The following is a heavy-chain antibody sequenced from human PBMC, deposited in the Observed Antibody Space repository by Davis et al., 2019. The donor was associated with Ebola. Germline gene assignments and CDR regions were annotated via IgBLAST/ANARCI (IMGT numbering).Heavy chain of an antibody. J-gene: IGHJ6*02. CDR3: AKDWFFVVPAAKSYYYYGMDV. CDR2: ISGSGGST. D-gene: IGHD2-2*01. Sequence: GGSLRLSCAASGFTFSSYAMSWVRQAPGKGLEWVSAISGSGGSTYYADSVKGRFTISRDNSKNTLYLQMNSLRAEDTAVYYCAKDWFFVVPAAKSYYYYGMDVWGQGTTVTVSS. CDR1: GFTFSSYA. V-gene: IGHV3-23*01.